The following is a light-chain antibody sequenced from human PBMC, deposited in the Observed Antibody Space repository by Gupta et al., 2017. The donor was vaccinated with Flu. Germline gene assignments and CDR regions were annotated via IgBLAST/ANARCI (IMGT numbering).Light chain of an antibody. CDR3: AAGNDSPNGWV. CDR2: SNN. Sequence: TVTSSCSGSSSNIGTNTVSWYQRLPGPAPNLLIYSNNRRRSGVPDRFSGSKSGTSATLAISGLRAEDEADYYCAAGNDSPNGWVFGGGTELTVL. CDR1: SSNIGTNT. V-gene: IGLV1-44*01. J-gene: IGLJ3*02.